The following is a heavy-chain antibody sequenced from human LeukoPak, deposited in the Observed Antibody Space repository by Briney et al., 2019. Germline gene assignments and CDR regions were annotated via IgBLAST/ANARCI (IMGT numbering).Heavy chain of an antibody. J-gene: IGHJ2*01. Sequence: SETLSLTCSVSGGAISGCYWSWIRQPAGKGLEWIGRIYYSGSTNYNPSLKSRVTMSVDTSKKQFSLTLSSMTAAETAVYYCARGPTSVEFRNWYFDLWGRGTLVTVSS. CDR2: IYYSGST. CDR1: GGAISGCY. V-gene: IGHV4-4*07. CDR3: ARGPTSVEFRNWYFDL. D-gene: IGHD1-1*01.